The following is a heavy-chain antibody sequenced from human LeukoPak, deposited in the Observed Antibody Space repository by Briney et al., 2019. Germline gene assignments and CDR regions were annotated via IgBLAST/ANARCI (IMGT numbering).Heavy chain of an antibody. D-gene: IGHD6-13*01. CDR2: IYPSDSDT. J-gene: IGHJ5*02. V-gene: IGHV5-51*01. CDR3: AFAPGISAAWP. CDR1: GYSFTSHW. Sequence: GESLKVSCKGSGYSFTSHWIGWVRQMPGKGLEWMGIIYPSDSDTRYSPSFQGQVTISADKSISTAYLQWSSLKASDTAMYYCAFAPGISAAWPWGQGTLVTVSS.